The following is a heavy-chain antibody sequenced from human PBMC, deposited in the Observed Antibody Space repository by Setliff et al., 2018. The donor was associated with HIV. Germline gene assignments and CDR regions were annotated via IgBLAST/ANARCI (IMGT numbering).Heavy chain of an antibody. Sequence: SETLSLTCTVSGGSVSSRGHYWGWIRQPPGKGPEWIANILYGGNTYYNPSLKSRVTISVDTSKNHFSLKLNSVTAADTAVYFCARPTTGVGEGAAFDIWGQGTVVTVSS. CDR1: GGSVSSRGHY. V-gene: IGHV4-39*02. J-gene: IGHJ3*02. CDR3: ARPTTGVGEGAAFDI. D-gene: IGHD1-26*01. CDR2: ILYGGNT.